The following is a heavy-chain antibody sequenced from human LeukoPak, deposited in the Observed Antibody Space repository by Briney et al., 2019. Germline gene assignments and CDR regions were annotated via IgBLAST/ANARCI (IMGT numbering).Heavy chain of an antibody. CDR3: ARARGATTVDY. D-gene: IGHD1-26*01. J-gene: IGHJ4*02. CDR1: GFTFSGYE. Sequence: GGSLRLSCAASGFTFSGYEMNWVRRAPGKGLEWVSSISSSSGYIYYADSVKGRFTISRDNAKNSLYLQMNSLRAEDTAVYYCARARGATTVDYWGQGTLVTVSS. CDR2: ISSSSGYI. V-gene: IGHV3-21*01.